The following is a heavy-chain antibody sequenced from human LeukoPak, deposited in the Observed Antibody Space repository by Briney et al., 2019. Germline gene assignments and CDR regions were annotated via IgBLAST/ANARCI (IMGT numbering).Heavy chain of an antibody. D-gene: IGHD3-22*01. J-gene: IGHJ6*02. Sequence: GGSLRLSCAASGFTFSSSAMSWVRQVPGKGLEWVSGISASGGSTYYADSVRGRFTISRDNSKNTLYVQMNSLRDEDTAVYYCAKGKESNYYDSSGYYAYYYYGMDVWGQGTTVTVSS. CDR1: GFTFSSSA. V-gene: IGHV3-23*01. CDR3: AKGKESNYYDSSGYYAYYYYGMDV. CDR2: ISASGGST.